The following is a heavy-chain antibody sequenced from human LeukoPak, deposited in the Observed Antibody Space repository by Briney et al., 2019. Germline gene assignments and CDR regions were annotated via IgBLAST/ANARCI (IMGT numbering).Heavy chain of an antibody. CDR1: GFTFSSYA. CDR3: AKDLRLGELSLKHYFDY. V-gene: IGHV3-23*01. J-gene: IGHJ4*02. Sequence: GGSLRLSCAASGFTFSSYAMSWVRQAPGKGLEWVSAISGSGGSTYYADSVKGRFTISRDNSKNTLYLQMSSLRAEDTAVYYCAKDLRLGELSLKHYFDYWGQGTLVTVSS. CDR2: ISGSGGST. D-gene: IGHD3-16*02.